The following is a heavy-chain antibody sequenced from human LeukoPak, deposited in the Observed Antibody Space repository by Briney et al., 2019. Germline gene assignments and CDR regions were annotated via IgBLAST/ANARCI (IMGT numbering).Heavy chain of an antibody. J-gene: IGHJ3*02. D-gene: IGHD2-2*01. CDR1: GYTFYNYG. CDR2: ISAYNGNT. CDR3: ARGSPAAEWGYDAFDI. Sequence: ASVKVSCKASGYTFYNYGISWVRQAPGQGLEWMGWISAYNGNTNYAQNFQGRLTMTTDTSTGTAYMELRSLRSDDTAVYYCARGSPAAEWGYDAFDIWGQGTMVTVSS. V-gene: IGHV1-18*01.